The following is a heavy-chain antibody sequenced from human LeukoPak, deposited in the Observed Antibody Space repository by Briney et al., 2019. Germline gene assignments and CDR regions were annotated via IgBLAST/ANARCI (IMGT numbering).Heavy chain of an antibody. CDR3: ASYQLPQGWFDP. V-gene: IGHV4-34*01. Sequence: SETLSLTCTVYGGSFSLYYWSWIRQPPGKGLEWIGEINHSGSTNHNPSLKSRVTISVDTSKNQFSLKLSSVTAADTAVYYCASYQLPQGWFDPWGQGTLVTVSS. D-gene: IGHD2-2*01. CDR1: GGSFSLYY. CDR2: INHSGST. J-gene: IGHJ5*02.